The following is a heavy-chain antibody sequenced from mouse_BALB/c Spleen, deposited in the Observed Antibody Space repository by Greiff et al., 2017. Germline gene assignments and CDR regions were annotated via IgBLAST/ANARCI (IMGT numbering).Heavy chain of an antibody. CDR3: ARAGDYYYFDY. Sequence: VMLVESGPGLVAPSQSLSITCTVSGFSLTSYGVHWVRQPPGKGLEWLGVIWAGGSTNYNSALMSRLSISKDNSKSQVFLKMNSLQTDDTAMYYCARAGDYYYFDYWGQGTTLTVSS. J-gene: IGHJ2*01. D-gene: IGHD1-1*01. V-gene: IGHV2-9*02. CDR2: IWAGGST. CDR1: GFSLTSYG.